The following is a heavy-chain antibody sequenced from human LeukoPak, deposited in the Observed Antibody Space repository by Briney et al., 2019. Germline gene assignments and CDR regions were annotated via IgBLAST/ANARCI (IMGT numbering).Heavy chain of an antibody. CDR3: GRKCSSSWYIDY. D-gene: IGHD6-13*01. Sequence: PGRSLRLSCEASGFTFSTYVMHWVRQAPGKGLEWVAVIWYDGSNYYYADSVKGRFTISRDNSKNTVYLQMNSLRAEDTAVYYCGRKCSSSWYIDYWGQGTLVTVSS. CDR2: IWYDGSNY. J-gene: IGHJ4*02. CDR1: GFTFSTYV. V-gene: IGHV3-33*08.